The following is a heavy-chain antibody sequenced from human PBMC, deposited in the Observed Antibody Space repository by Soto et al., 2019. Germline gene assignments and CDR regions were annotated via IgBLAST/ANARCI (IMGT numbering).Heavy chain of an antibody. D-gene: IGHD6-13*01. Sequence: AAVKVSCKASGYTFTGYYMHWVRQAPGQGLEWMGWINPNSGGTNYAQKFQGRVTMTRDTSISTAYMELSRLRSDDTAVYYCARSRYSSSWYPVDYWGQGTLVTVPS. V-gene: IGHV1-2*02. CDR1: GYTFTGYY. CDR3: ARSRYSSSWYPVDY. CDR2: INPNSGGT. J-gene: IGHJ4*02.